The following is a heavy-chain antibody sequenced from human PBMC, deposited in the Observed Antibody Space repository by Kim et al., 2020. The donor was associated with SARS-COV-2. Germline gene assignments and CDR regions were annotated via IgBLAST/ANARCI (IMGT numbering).Heavy chain of an antibody. J-gene: IGHJ4*02. D-gene: IGHD2-15*01. CDR1: GFSFGSYA. CDR2: ISYDGTIK. CDR3: ARRDTVRHLGMDY. V-gene: IGHV3-30-3*01. Sequence: GGSLRLSCAASGFSFGSYAMHWVRQAPGEGLEWVAVISYDGTIKFYGDSVKGRFTISRDNSRNTLSLQMNSLRADDTALYYCARRDTVRHLGMDYWGQGILVSVSS.